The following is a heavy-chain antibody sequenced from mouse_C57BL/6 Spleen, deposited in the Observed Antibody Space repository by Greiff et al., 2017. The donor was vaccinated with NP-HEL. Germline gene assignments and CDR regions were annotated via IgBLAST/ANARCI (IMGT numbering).Heavy chain of an antibody. J-gene: IGHJ4*01. CDR1: GFNIKNTY. CDR2: IDPANGNT. D-gene: IGHD1-1*01. CDR3: ADYDGSRNLYAMDY. V-gene: IGHV14-3*01. Sequence: EVQVVESVAELVRPGASVKLSCTASGFNIKNTYMHWVKQRPEQGLEWIGRIDPANGNTKYAPKFQGKATITADTSSNTAYLQLSSLTSEDTAIYYCADYDGSRNLYAMDYWGQGTSVTVSS.